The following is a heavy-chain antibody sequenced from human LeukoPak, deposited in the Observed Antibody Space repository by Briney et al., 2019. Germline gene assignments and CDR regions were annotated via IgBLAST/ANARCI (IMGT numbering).Heavy chain of an antibody. CDR1: GYTFTSYG. CDR3: ARDFYYDSSATEPPFDY. D-gene: IGHD3-22*01. Sequence: ASVKVSCKASGYTFTSYGISWVRQAPGQGLEWMGWISAYNGNTNYAQKLQGRVTMTTDTSTSTAYMELRSLRSDDTAVYYCARDFYYDSSATEPPFDYWGQGTLVTVSS. CDR2: ISAYNGNT. J-gene: IGHJ4*02. V-gene: IGHV1-18*01.